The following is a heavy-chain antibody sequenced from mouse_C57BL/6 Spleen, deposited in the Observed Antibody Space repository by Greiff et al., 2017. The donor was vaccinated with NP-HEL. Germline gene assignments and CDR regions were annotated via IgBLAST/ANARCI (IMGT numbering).Heavy chain of an antibody. CDR3: TRCYDYDGFAY. D-gene: IGHD2-4*01. Sequence: QVQLQQSGAELVRPGASVTLSCKASGYTFTDYEMHWVKQTPVHGLEWIGAIDPETGGTAYNQKFKGKAILTADKSSSTAYMELRSLTSEDSAVYYCTRCYDYDGFAYWGQGTLVTVSA. J-gene: IGHJ3*01. CDR2: IDPETGGT. CDR1: GYTFTDYE. V-gene: IGHV1-15*01.